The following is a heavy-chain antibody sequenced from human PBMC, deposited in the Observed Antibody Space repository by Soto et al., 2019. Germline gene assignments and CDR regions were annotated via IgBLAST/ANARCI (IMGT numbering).Heavy chain of an antibody. CDR1: GLTVSSND. Sequence: EVQLVESGGGLIQPGGSLRLSCAASGLTVSSNDMSWVRQAPGKGLEWVSVIYTGGGTYYADPVKGRFTISGDKSTNTLHLQMNNLRADDTAVYYCARIPVRGSYFFDYWGQGTLVTVSS. J-gene: IGHJ4*02. V-gene: IGHV3-53*01. CDR3: ARIPVRGSYFFDY. D-gene: IGHD2-21*01. CDR2: IYTGGGT.